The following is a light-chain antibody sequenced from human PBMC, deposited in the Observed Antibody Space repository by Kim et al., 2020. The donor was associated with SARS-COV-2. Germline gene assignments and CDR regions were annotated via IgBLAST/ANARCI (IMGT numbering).Light chain of an antibody. CDR1: QSDDNN. CDR2: SAS. V-gene: IGKV3-15*01. CDR3: QQYKNWPPYT. Sequence: EIIMTQSPATLSVSPGERATLSCRASQSDDNNLAWYQQKPGQAPRLLIYSASTRATGIPARFSGSGSETEFTLTISSLQSEDFALYYCQQYKNWPPYTFGQGNKVDIK. J-gene: IGKJ2*01.